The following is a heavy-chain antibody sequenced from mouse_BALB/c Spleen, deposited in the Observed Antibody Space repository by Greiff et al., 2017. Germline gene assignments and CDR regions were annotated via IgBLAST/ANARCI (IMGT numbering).Heavy chain of an antibody. J-gene: IGHJ3*01. Sequence: EVKLVESGGGLVQPGGSRKLSCAASGFTFSSFGMYWVRQAPEKGLEWVAYISSGSSTIYYADTVKGRFTISRDNPKNTLFLQMTSLRSEDTAMYYCARSGGYPWFAYWGQGTLVTVSA. CDR2: ISSGSSTI. V-gene: IGHV5-17*02. CDR1: GFTFSSFG. D-gene: IGHD2-2*01. CDR3: ARSGGYPWFAY.